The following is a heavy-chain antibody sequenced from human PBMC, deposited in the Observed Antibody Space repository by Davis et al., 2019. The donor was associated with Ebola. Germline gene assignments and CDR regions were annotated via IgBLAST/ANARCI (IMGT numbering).Heavy chain of an antibody. CDR2: IIPIFGTA. J-gene: IGHJ6*02. D-gene: IGHD2-15*01. Sequence: SVKVSCKASGGTFSSYAISWVRQAPGQGLEWMGGIIPIFGTANYAQKLQGRVTMTTDTSTSTAYMELRSLRSADTAVYYCARDFPIVVATSYYYGMDVWGQGTTVTVSS. V-gene: IGHV1-69*05. CDR3: ARDFPIVVATSYYYGMDV. CDR1: GGTFSSYA.